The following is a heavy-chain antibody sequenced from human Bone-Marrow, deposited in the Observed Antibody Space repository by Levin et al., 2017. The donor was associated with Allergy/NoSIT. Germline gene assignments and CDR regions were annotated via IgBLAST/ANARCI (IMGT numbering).Heavy chain of an antibody. V-gene: IGHV5-51*01. D-gene: IGHD3-16*01. J-gene: IGHJ6*03. Sequence: KCLEWMGIIYPDDSDIRYSPSFEGQVTISADKSIRTAYLQWSSLKASDSAMYYCARHLIYGGFDLGECSYYIDVWGEGTTVTVSS. CDR2: IYPDDSDI. CDR3: ARHLIYGGFDLGECSYYIDV.